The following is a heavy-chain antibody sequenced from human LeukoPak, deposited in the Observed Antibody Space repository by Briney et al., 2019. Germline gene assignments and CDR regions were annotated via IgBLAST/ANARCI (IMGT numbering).Heavy chain of an antibody. CDR1: GFTFSSYE. D-gene: IGHD4-17*01. CDR3: ARGGTTVTENDY. Sequence: GGSLRLSCAASGFTFSSYEMNWVRQAPGKGLEWVSYISSSGSTIYNADSVKGRFTISRDNAKNSLYLQMNSLRAEDTAVYYCARGGTTVTENDYWGQGTLVTVSS. V-gene: IGHV3-48*03. CDR2: ISSSGSTI. J-gene: IGHJ4*02.